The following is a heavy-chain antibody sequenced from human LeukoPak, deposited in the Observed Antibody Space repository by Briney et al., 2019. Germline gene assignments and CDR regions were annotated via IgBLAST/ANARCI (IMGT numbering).Heavy chain of an antibody. CDR1: GYTFTSYD. CDR3: ASRYGSGSYYNYYYYYYMDV. J-gene: IGHJ6*03. V-gene: IGHV1-69*05. D-gene: IGHD3-10*01. Sequence: SVKVSCKASGYTFTSYDINWVRQATGQGLEWMGGIIPIFGTANYAQKFQGRVTITTDESTSTAYMVLSSLRSEDTAVYYCASRYGSGSYYNYYYYYYMDVWGKGTTVTVSS. CDR2: IIPIFGTA.